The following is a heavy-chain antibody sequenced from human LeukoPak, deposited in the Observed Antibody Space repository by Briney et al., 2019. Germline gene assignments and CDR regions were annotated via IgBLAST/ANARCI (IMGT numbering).Heavy chain of an antibody. D-gene: IGHD6-19*01. Sequence: SETLSLTCAVYGGSFSGYYWSWIRQPPGKGLEWIGEINHSGSTNYNPSLKSRVTISVDTSKNQFSLKLSSATAADTAVYYCARARTSLQWLVRYYFDYWGQGTLVTVSS. CDR2: INHSGST. CDR3: ARARTSLQWLVRYYFDY. J-gene: IGHJ4*02. CDR1: GGSFSGYY. V-gene: IGHV4-34*01.